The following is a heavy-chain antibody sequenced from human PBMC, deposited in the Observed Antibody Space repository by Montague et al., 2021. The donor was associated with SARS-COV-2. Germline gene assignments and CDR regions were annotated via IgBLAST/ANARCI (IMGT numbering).Heavy chain of an antibody. D-gene: IGHD2-21*01. CDR2: IYHYGSA. CDR1: GGSISSSY. V-gene: IGHV4-59*08. J-gene: IGHJ4*02. CDR3: ARHASWDCYYFDY. Sequence: SETLSLTCSVSGGSISSSYWSWIRQPPGKGLEWIGYIYHYGSAKYNPSLKSRVTISVDTSKNQFSLKLSSVTAVDTAVYYCARHASWDCYYFDYWGQGTLVTVSS.